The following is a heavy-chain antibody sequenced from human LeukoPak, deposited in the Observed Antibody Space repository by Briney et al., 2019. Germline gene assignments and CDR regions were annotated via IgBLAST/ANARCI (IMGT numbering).Heavy chain of an antibody. CDR1: GYTFTGYF. V-gene: IGHV1-2*02. Sequence: ASVKVSCKASGYTFTGYFIHWVRQAPGQGLEWMGWINPNNGGTKYAQKFQDRVTMTRDTSISTAYMELSRLRSDDTAVYYCARDWNPWNPNYMDVWGKGTTVTVSS. D-gene: IGHD1-1*01. CDR3: ARDWNPWNPNYMDV. CDR2: INPNNGGT. J-gene: IGHJ6*03.